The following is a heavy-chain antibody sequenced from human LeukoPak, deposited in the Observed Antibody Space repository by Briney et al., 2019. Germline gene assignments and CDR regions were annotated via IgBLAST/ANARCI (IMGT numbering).Heavy chain of an antibody. D-gene: IGHD6-13*01. CDR2: ISGSGGST. CDR3: TTVNLSGYSSSWYGSALFDY. Sequence: GGSLRLSCAASGFTFSSYAMSWVRQAPGKGLEWVSAISGSGGSTYYADSVKGRFTISRDNSKNTLYLRMNSLRAEDTAVYYCTTVNLSGYSSSWYGSALFDYWGQGTLVTVSS. J-gene: IGHJ4*02. CDR1: GFTFSSYA. V-gene: IGHV3-23*01.